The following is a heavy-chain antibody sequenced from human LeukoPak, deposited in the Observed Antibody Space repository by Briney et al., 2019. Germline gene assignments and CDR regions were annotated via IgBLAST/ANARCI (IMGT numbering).Heavy chain of an antibody. CDR2: TYTSGST. Sequence: SETLSLTCTVSGGSISSHYWSWIRQPAGKGLEWIGRTYTSGSTDYNPSLKSRVTISLDKSKNQFSLKLSSVTAADTVVYYCARDLNVRDGYNHDAFDIWGQGTMVTVSP. CDR1: GGSISSHY. CDR3: ARDLNVRDGYNHDAFDI. V-gene: IGHV4-4*07. J-gene: IGHJ3*02. D-gene: IGHD5-24*01.